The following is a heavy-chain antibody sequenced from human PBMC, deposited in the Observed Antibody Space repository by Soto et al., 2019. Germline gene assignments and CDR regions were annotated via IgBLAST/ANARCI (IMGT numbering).Heavy chain of an antibody. CDR1: GGSISSGGYY. J-gene: IGHJ4*02. CDR2: IYYSGST. Sequence: ASETLSLTCTVSGGSISSGGYYWSWIRQHPGKGLEWIGYIYYSGSTYYNPSLKSRVTISVDTSKNQFSLKLSSVTAADTAVYYCASGSRVPYYFDYWGQGTLVTVSS. CDR3: ASGSRVPYYFDY. V-gene: IGHV4-31*03.